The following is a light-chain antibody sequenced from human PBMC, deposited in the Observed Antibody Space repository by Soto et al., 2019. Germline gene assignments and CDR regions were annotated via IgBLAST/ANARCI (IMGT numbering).Light chain of an antibody. Sequence: QSVLTQPPSASGSPGQSVTISCTGTSSDVGGYNYVSWYQQHPGKAPKLMIYEVSKRPSGVPDRFSGSKSGNTASLTVSGVQAEDEADYYCSSYAGRNNYVVLGGGTKLTVL. CDR3: SSYAGRNNYVV. J-gene: IGLJ2*01. CDR2: EVS. CDR1: SSDVGGYNY. V-gene: IGLV2-8*01.